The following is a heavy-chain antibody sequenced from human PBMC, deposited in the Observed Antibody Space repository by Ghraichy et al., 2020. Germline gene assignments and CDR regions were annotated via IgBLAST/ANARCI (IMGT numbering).Heavy chain of an antibody. CDR3: ARDKSPITIFGVVKENYGMDV. CDR1: GGTLSTFA. Sequence: SVKVSCKASGGTLSTFAISWVQQAPGQGLEWMGRIIPILDIANYAQKFQGRVTITADKSTSTAYMELSSLRSEDTAVYYCARDKSPITIFGVVKENYGMDVWGQGTTVTVSS. V-gene: IGHV1-69*04. CDR2: IIPILDIA. J-gene: IGHJ6*02. D-gene: IGHD3-3*01.